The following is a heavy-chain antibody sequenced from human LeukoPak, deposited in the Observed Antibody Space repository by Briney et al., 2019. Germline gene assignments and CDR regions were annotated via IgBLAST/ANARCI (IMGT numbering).Heavy chain of an antibody. D-gene: IGHD3-9*01. CDR2: ISSSGSTI. Sequence: GGSLRLSCAASGFTFSSYEMNWVRQAPGKGLEWVSYISSSGSTIYYADSVKGRFTISRDNAKNSLYLQMNSLRAEDTAVYYCARDPEEGYFDWLRVFDYWGQGTLVTVSS. CDR3: ARDPEEGYFDWLRVFDY. V-gene: IGHV3-48*03. CDR1: GFTFSSYE. J-gene: IGHJ4*02.